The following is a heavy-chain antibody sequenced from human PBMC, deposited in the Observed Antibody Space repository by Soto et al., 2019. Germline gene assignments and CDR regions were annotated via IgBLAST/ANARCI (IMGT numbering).Heavy chain of an antibody. CDR3: ARSQRGRTAFTFDY. Sequence: PSETLSLTCAVAGDSVSNDNYYWSWNRQPPGKGLEWIGYIYYCGTTNYNSYLKSRLSLSVDMSKNHFSLKLASVTAADTAVYFCARSQRGRTAFTFDYWGQGALVTVSS. CDR2: IYYCGTT. V-gene: IGHV4-61*01. D-gene: IGHD3-16*01. CDR1: GDSVSNDNYY. J-gene: IGHJ4*02.